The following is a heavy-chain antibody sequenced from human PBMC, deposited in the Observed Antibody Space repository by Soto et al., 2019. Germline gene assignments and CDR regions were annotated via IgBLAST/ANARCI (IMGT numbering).Heavy chain of an antibody. CDR2: IIPIFGTA. V-gene: IGHV1-69*13. CDR1: GGTFSSYA. Sequence: ASVKVSCKASGGTFSSYAISWVRQAPGQGLEWMGGIIPIFGTANYAQKFQGRVTITVDESTSTAYMELSSLRSEDTAVYYCAGATSSGYYYNFDYWGQGTLVTVSS. D-gene: IGHD3-22*01. CDR3: AGATSSGYYYNFDY. J-gene: IGHJ4*02.